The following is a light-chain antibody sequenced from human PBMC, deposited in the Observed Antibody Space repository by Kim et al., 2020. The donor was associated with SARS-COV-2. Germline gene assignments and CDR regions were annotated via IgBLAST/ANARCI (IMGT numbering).Light chain of an antibody. Sequence: QLVLTQSPSASASLGASVKFTCTVSSGHSSYAIAWHQQQPGKGPRYLMKVNSDGSHSKGDGTPDRFSGSSSGAERYLTISSLQSEDEADYYCQTWGTGIQVFGGGTQLTVL. CDR2: VNSDGSH. J-gene: IGLJ3*02. CDR1: SGHSSYA. CDR3: QTWGTGIQV. V-gene: IGLV4-69*02.